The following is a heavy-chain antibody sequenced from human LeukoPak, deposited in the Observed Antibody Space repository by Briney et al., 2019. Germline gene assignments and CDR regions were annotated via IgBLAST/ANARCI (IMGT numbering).Heavy chain of an antibody. D-gene: IGHD5-24*01. Sequence: SVKVSCKASGYTFTGYDMHWVRQAPGQGLEWMGWVNPTSGGTNYAQKFQGRVTMTRDTSISTAYMELSRLRSDDTAVYYCARVVVRDANNYKDYWGQGTLVTVSS. J-gene: IGHJ4*02. CDR1: GYTFTGYD. CDR2: VNPTSGGT. V-gene: IGHV1-2*02. CDR3: ARVVVRDANNYKDY.